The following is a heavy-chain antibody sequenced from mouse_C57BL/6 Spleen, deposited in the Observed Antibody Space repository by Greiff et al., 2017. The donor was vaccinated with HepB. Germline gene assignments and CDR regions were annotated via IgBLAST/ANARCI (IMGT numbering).Heavy chain of an antibody. Sequence: QVQLQQSGAELARPGASVKLSCKASGYTFTSYGISWVKQRTGQGLEWIGEIYPRSGNTYYNEKFKGKATLTADKSSSTAYMELRSLTSEDSAVYFCARFPLITTVVAHYFDYWGQGTTLTVSS. CDR2: IYPRSGNT. J-gene: IGHJ2*01. CDR1: GYTFTSYG. D-gene: IGHD1-1*01. V-gene: IGHV1-81*01. CDR3: ARFPLITTVVAHYFDY.